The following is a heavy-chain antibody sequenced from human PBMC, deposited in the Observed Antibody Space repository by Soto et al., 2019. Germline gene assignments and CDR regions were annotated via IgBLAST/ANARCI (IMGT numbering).Heavy chain of an antibody. J-gene: IGHJ6*02. V-gene: IGHV1-2*02. D-gene: IGHD4-17*01. Sequence: QVQLVQSGAEVRKPGASVKVSCKASGYSFADYYMHWVRQAPGQGLEWMGWINPDSGGTNYAQKFQGRVTMTRDSSITTAYMELTGLRSDDTAVYYCARDQMTTVTINDYYGMDVWAQGTTVTVSS. CDR2: INPDSGGT. CDR1: GYSFADYY. CDR3: ARDQMTTVTINDYYGMDV.